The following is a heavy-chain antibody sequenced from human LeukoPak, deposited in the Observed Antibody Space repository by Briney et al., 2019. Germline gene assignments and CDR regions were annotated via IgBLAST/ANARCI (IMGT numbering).Heavy chain of an antibody. J-gene: IGHJ4*02. CDR2: MSYDGSNK. D-gene: IGHD6-13*01. V-gene: IGHV3-30*04. CDR3: AIPQVPGSSSWWDHPDYFDY. Sequence: GGSLRLSCAASGFTFTFRNYAMHWVRQAPGRGPEWVAFMSYDGSNKYYADSVKGRFTISRDNSKNTLYLQMNSLRAEDTAVYYCAIPQVPGSSSWWDHPDYFDYWGQGTLVTVSS. CDR1: GFTFTFRNYA.